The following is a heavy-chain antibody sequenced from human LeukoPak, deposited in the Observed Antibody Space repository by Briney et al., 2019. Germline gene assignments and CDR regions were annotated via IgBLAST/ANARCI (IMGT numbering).Heavy chain of an antibody. Sequence: SGPTLVNPTETLTLTCTFSGISLSNSEVGVGWIRQPPGKALEWLALIYGDDDKRYSPSLQSRLTITKDTPKVQVVLTMTNMDPVDTATYYCAHMTGAGSHPYFDYWGQGTLVTVSS. CDR3: AHMTGAGSHPYFDY. CDR1: GISLSNSEVG. V-gene: IGHV2-5*02. CDR2: IYGDDDK. J-gene: IGHJ4*02.